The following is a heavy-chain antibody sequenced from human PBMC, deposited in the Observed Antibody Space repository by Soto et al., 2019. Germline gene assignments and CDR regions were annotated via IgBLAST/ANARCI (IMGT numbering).Heavy chain of an antibody. V-gene: IGHV3-48*02. D-gene: IGHD6-13*01. CDR3: ARDRRPAAGTIGFDY. CDR2: ISSSSSII. CDR1: GFTFSSYS. J-gene: IGHJ4*02. Sequence: EVQLVESGGGLVQPGGSLRLSCAASGFTFSSYSMNWVRQAPGKGLEWVSYISSSSSIIYYADSVKGRFTISRDNAKNSLYLQMNSLRDEDTAVYYCARDRRPAAGTIGFDYWGQGTLVSVSS.